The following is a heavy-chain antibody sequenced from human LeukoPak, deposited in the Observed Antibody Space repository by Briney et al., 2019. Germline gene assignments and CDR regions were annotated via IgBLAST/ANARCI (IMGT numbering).Heavy chain of an antibody. CDR2: IYYSGTT. V-gene: IGHV4-59*01. CDR3: AREDYYSDY. CDR1: GGSISTYY. Sequence: TSETLSLTCTVSGGSISTYYWTWIRQPPGKGLEWIGYIYYSGTTNYNPSLNGRVTISIDTSKSQFSLKLKSVTAADTALYYCAREDYYSDYWGQGAQVTVSS. J-gene: IGHJ4*02.